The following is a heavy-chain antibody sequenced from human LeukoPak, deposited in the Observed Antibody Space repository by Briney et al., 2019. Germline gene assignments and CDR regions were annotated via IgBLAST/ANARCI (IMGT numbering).Heavy chain of an antibody. Sequence: ASVKVSCKASGYTFISYAMHWVRQAPGQRLEWMGWINAGNGNTKYSQKFQGRVTITRDTSASTAYMELSSLRSEDTAVYYCARAIPYYGSGSYTYYYGMDVWGKGTTVTVSS. CDR1: GYTFISYA. CDR3: ARAIPYYGSGSYTYYYGMDV. V-gene: IGHV1-3*01. J-gene: IGHJ6*04. CDR2: INAGNGNT. D-gene: IGHD3-10*01.